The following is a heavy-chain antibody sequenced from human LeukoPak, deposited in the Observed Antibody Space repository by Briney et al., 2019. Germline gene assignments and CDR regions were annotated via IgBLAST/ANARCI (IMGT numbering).Heavy chain of an antibody. CDR3: ARARYYYGSGSYAFDI. V-gene: IGHV4-4*07. CDR1: GGSVGSYY. J-gene: IGHJ3*02. Sequence: SETLSLTCTVSGGSVGSYYWSWIRQPAGKGLEWIGSIYTSGSTNYNPSLKSRVTMSVDTSKNQFSLKLSSVTAADTAVYYCARARYYYGSGSYAFDIWGQGTMVTVSS. CDR2: IYTSGST. D-gene: IGHD3-10*01.